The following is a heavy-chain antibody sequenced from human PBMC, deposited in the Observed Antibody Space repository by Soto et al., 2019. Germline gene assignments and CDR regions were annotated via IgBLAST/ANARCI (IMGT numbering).Heavy chain of an antibody. Sequence: GESLKISCKGSGYSFTSYWIGWVRQMPGKGLEWMGIIYPGDSDTRYSPSFQGQVTISADKSISTAYLQWSSLKASDTAMYYCARHGGYCSSTSCYTPADYWGQGTPVTVSS. V-gene: IGHV5-51*01. CDR1: GYSFTSYW. CDR3: ARHGGYCSSTSCYTPADY. D-gene: IGHD2-2*02. J-gene: IGHJ4*02. CDR2: IYPGDSDT.